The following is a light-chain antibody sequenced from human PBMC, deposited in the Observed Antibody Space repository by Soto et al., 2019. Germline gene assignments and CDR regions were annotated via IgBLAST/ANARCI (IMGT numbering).Light chain of an antibody. CDR2: DAS. CDR1: QSVSSSY. CDR3: HQRQSWPRT. V-gene: IGKV3D-7*01. Sequence: EIAMTQSPATLSLSPGERATLSCRASQSVSSSYLSWYQQKPGQAPRLLIYDASNRATGIPARFSASGSGTDFTLTISSLEPEDFAVYYCHQRQSWPRTFGQGTKVDIK. J-gene: IGKJ1*01.